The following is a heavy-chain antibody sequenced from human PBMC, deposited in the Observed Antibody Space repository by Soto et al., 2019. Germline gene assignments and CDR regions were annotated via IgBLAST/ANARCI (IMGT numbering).Heavy chain of an antibody. V-gene: IGHV3-15*01. Sequence: PGGSLRLSCAGSGFTFSNGWMSWVRQAPGKGLEWVGRIKSKTDGGTTDYAAPVKGRFTISRDDSKNTLYLQMNSLKTEDTAVYYCTTAPPPYYYDSSGYPYSDYRGQGTLVTVSS. J-gene: IGHJ4*02. CDR2: IKSKTDGGTT. D-gene: IGHD3-22*01. CDR3: TTAPPPYYYDSSGYPYSDY. CDR1: GFTFSNGW.